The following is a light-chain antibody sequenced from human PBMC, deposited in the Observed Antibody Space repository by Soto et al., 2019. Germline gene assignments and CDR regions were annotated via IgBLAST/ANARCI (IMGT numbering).Light chain of an antibody. CDR3: QQYNSYST. CDR2: KAS. V-gene: IGKV1-5*03. Sequence: DIQMTQPPSTLSASVGDRVTIPCRASQSISNYLAWYQQKPGQAPNLLIYKASSLLGGVPSRFSGSGFGTEFTLTISSLQPDDFATYYCQQYNSYSTFGQGTKVDIK. J-gene: IGKJ1*01. CDR1: QSISNY.